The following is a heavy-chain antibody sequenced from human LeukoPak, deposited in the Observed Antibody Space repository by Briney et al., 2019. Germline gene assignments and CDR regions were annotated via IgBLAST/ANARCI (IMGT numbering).Heavy chain of an antibody. CDR1: GGTFSSYA. CDR3: ARADWYYDSSGKNHDAFDI. V-gene: IGHV1-69*13. J-gene: IGHJ3*02. Sequence: ASVKVSCKASGGTFSSYAISWVRQAPGQGLEWMGGIIPIFGTANYAQKFQGRVTITADGSTSTAYMELSSLRSDDTAVYYCARADWYYDSSGKNHDAFDIWGQGTMVTVSS. CDR2: IIPIFGTA. D-gene: IGHD3-22*01.